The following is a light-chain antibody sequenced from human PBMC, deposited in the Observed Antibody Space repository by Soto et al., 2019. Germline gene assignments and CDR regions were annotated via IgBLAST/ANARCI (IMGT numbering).Light chain of an antibody. V-gene: IGKV3-11*01. CDR3: QQRLNWPPG. CDR2: GAF. J-gene: IGKJ1*01. Sequence: EIVMTQSPATLSVTPGERATLSCRASPSVTNFLAWYQQKPGQAPRLLIYGAFNRATGIPARFSGSGSGTDFTLTISDLEPADFGLYYCQQRLNWPPGFGQGTKVDI. CDR1: PSVTNF.